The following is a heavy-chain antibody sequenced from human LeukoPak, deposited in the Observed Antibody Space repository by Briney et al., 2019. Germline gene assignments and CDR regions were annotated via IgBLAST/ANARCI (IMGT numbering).Heavy chain of an antibody. CDR1: GFTFDDYD. D-gene: IGHD1-7*01. CDR2: INWNGNNI. V-gene: IGHV3-20*04. J-gene: IGHJ4*02. CDR3: ARSSRELGGYAPWELMPPFDY. Sequence: GGSLRLSCAASGFTFDDYDMSWVRQVPGKGLEWVSNINWNGNNIGYADSLRGRFTISRDNAKNSLYLQMNSLRAEDTAVYYCARSSRELGGYAPWELMPPFDYWGQGTLVTVSS.